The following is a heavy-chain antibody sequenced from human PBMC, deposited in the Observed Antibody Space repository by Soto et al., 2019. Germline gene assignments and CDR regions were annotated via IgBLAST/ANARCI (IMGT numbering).Heavy chain of an antibody. CDR1: RYCFTSYC. V-gene: IGHV5-10-1*01. J-gene: IGHJ6*02. D-gene: IGHD6-6*01. Sequence: PVESLKISRNGSRYCFTSYCISGVRELPGKGLEWMGRIDPSDSYTNYSPSFQGHVTISADKSISTAYLQWSSLKASDTAMYYCASTEYSSSYYYYGMDVWGQGTTVTVS. CDR2: IDPSDSYT. CDR3: ASTEYSSSYYYYGMDV.